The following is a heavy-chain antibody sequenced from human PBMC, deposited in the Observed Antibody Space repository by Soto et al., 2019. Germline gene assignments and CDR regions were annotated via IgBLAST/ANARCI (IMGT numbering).Heavy chain of an antibody. CDR1: GFTFSSYA. CDR3: ARETYYDFWSGPYYGMHV. J-gene: IGHJ6*02. Sequence: QVQLVESGGGVVQPGRSLRLSCAASGFTFSSYAMHWVRQAPGKGLEWVAVISYDGSNKYYADSVKGRFTISRDNSKNTLYLQMNSLRAEDTAVYYCARETYYDFWSGPYYGMHVWGQGTTVTVSS. CDR2: ISYDGSNK. D-gene: IGHD3-3*01. V-gene: IGHV3-30-3*01.